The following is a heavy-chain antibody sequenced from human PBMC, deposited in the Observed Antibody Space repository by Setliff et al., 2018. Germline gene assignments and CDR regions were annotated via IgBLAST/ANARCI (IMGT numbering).Heavy chain of an antibody. J-gene: IGHJ6*02. CDR2: INPNSGGT. D-gene: IGHD3-3*01. V-gene: IGHV1-2*04. CDR1: GYTFTSYG. CDR3: ARGPRNTIFGVVSLSLYGMDI. Sequence: GASVKVSCKASGYTFTSYGISWVRQAPGQGLEWMGWINPNSGGTNYAQKFQGWVTMTRDTSISTAYMELSRLRSDDTAVYYCARGPRNTIFGVVSLSLYGMDIWGQGTTVTVSS.